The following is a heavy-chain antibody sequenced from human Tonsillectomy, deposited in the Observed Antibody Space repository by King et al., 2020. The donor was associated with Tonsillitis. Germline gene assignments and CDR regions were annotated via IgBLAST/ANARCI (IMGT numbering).Heavy chain of an antibody. CDR3: ARDPGYCSGTSCYTGYYCDY. Sequence: VQLVESGGGVVQPGRSLRLSCAASGFTFSNYAMHWVRQAPGKGLDWVAVISSDGSDKYYADSVKGRFTISRDSSQNTLYLEMNSLRAEDTAVFYCARDPGYCSGTSCYTGYYCDYWGQGTLVTVSS. CDR1: GFTFSNYA. J-gene: IGHJ4*02. CDR2: ISSDGSDK. V-gene: IGHV3-30-3*01. D-gene: IGHD2-2*02.